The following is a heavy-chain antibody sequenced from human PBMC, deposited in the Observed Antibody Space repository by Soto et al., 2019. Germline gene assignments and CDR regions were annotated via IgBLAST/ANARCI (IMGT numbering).Heavy chain of an antibody. CDR3: ARDNLRRSPTVTYYYGMEV. CDR2: IYHSGST. Sequence: QVQLQESGPGLVKPSGTLSLTCAVAGGSISSSNWWSWVRQPPGKGLEGMGEIYHSGSTNYNPSLRSRVTISVDKSQNQFSLTLGPVTGADTAVYDCARDNLRRSPTVTYYYGMEVWGQGTTVTVSS. J-gene: IGHJ6*02. CDR1: GGSISSSNW. V-gene: IGHV4-4*02. D-gene: IGHD4-4*01.